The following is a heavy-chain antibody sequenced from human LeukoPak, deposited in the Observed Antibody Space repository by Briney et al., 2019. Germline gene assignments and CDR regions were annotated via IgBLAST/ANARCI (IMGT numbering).Heavy chain of an antibody. CDR3: ARGGWFANDAFDI. V-gene: IGHV3-11*01. D-gene: IGHD3-10*01. CDR1: GFTFSDYY. Sequence: GGSLRLSCAASGFTFSDYYMSWIRQAPGKGLEWVSYISSSGTTIYYADSVKDRFTISRDNAKNSLYLQMNSLRAEDTAVYYCARGGWFANDAFDIWGQGTMVTVSS. CDR2: ISSSGTTI. J-gene: IGHJ3*02.